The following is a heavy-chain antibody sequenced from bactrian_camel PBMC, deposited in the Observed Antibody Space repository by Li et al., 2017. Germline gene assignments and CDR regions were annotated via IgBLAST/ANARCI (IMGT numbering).Heavy chain of an antibody. V-gene: IGHV3S1*01. CDR1: GFTFSSYW. D-gene: IGHD3*01. CDR2: ISSGSTT. Sequence: HVQLVESGGGLVQPGGSLTLSCAASGFTFSSYWMYWVRQAPGKGLEWVSSISSGSTTYYADSVKGRFTISRDNAKSTVYLQMDSLKSEDTALYYCQKGARVPNTARGRGTQVTVS. J-gene: IGHJ4*01.